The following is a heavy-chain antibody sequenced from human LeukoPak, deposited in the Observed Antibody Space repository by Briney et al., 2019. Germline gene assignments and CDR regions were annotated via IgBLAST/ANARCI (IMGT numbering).Heavy chain of an antibody. J-gene: IGHJ4*02. CDR2: ISYDGSNK. V-gene: IGHV3-30*18. Sequence: PGRSLRLSCAASGFSFSSFGMHGVRQAPGKGLELVAVISYDGSNKYYADSVKGRFTISRDNSKNTLYLQMNSLRAEDTALYYCAKDDGDGVFDYWGQGTLVTVSS. D-gene: IGHD5-24*01. CDR3: AKDDGDGVFDY. CDR1: GFSFSSFG.